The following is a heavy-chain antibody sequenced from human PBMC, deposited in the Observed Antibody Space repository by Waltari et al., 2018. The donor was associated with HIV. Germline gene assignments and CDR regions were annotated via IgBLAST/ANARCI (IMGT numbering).Heavy chain of an antibody. J-gene: IGHJ4*02. Sequence: EVQLVESGGGLVQPGGSLRLSCAASGFPFGSYWMSWVGQAPGKGLEWVANIKQDGSEKYYVDSVKGRFTISRDNAKNSLYLQMNSLRAEDTAVYYCARLLQYQAYFDYWGQGTLVTVSS. D-gene: IGHD3-22*01. CDR1: GFPFGSYW. CDR3: ARLLQYQAYFDY. V-gene: IGHV3-7*01. CDR2: IKQDGSEK.